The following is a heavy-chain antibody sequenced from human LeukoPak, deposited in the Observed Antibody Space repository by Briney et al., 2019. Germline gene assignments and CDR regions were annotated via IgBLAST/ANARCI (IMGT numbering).Heavy chain of an antibody. Sequence: SETLSLTCAVYGGSFSGYYWSWIRQPPGKGLEWIGEINHSGSTNYNSSLKSRVTISVDTSKNQFSLKLSSVTAADTAVYYCARAGRGARGVSSQPDYYYYMDVWGKGTTVTISS. CDR3: ARAGRGARGVSSQPDYYYYMDV. CDR2: INHSGST. CDR1: GGSFSGYY. V-gene: IGHV4-34*01. J-gene: IGHJ6*03. D-gene: IGHD3-10*01.